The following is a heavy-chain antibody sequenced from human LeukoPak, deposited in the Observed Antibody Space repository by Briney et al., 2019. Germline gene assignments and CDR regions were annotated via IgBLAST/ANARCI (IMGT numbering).Heavy chain of an antibody. V-gene: IGHV3-33*04. J-gene: IGHJ4*02. CDR1: GFSFSTYS. CDR3: ARAASHDSSGYYLVN. CDR2: VWYDGGNK. Sequence: GRSLRLSCAASGFSFSTYSMHWVRQAPGKGPEWVAVVWYDGGNKYYSDSAKGRFTVSRDNSKNTVYLQMNSLRAEDTAVYYCARAASHDSSGYYLVNWGQETLVTVSS. D-gene: IGHD3-22*01.